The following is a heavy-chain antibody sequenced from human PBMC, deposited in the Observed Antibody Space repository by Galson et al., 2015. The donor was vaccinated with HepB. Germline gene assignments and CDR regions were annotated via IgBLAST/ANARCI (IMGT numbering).Heavy chain of an antibody. D-gene: IGHD6-6*01. Sequence: SLRLSCAASGFSFSDYYMSWIRQAPGKGLEWVSYISSSGSTIYYADSVKGRFTISRDNAKNSLYLQMNSLRAEDTAVYYCASRYSSSSRDYFDYWGQGTLVTVSS. CDR2: ISSSGSTI. J-gene: IGHJ4*02. CDR3: ASRYSSSSRDYFDY. V-gene: IGHV3-11*01. CDR1: GFSFSDYY.